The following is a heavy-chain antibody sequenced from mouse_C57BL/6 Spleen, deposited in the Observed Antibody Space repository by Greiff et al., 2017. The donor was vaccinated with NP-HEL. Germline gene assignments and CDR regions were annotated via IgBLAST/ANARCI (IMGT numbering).Heavy chain of an antibody. J-gene: IGHJ3*01. CDR3: ALYDGYYEGWFAY. CDR1: GYTFTSYW. V-gene: IGHV1-55*01. D-gene: IGHD2-3*01. Sequence: VQLQQPGAELVKPGASVKMSCKASGYTFTSYWITWVKQRPGQGLEWIGDIYPGSGSTNYNEKFKSKATLTVDTSSSTAYMQLSSLTSEDSAVYYCALYDGYYEGWFAYWGQGTLVTVSA. CDR2: IYPGSGST.